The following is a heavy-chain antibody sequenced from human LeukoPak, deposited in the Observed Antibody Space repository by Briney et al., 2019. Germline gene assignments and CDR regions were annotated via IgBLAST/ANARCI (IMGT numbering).Heavy chain of an antibody. CDR1: GYTFTSYD. CDR2: TNPNSGNT. V-gene: IGHV1-8*01. J-gene: IGHJ6*02. CDR3: ARDLSPRPYYDFWSGYSAFYYYYGMDV. D-gene: IGHD3-3*01. Sequence: GASVKVSCKASGYTFTSYDINWVRQATGQGLEWMGWTNPNSGNTGYAQKFQGRVTMTRNTSISTAYMELSSLRSEDTAVYYCARDLSPRPYYDFWSGYSAFYYYYGMDVWGQGTTVTVSS.